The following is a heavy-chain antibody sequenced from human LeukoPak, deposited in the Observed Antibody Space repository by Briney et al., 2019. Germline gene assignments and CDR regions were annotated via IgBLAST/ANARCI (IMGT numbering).Heavy chain of an antibody. V-gene: IGHV4-4*07. CDR1: GDSISSYY. J-gene: IGHJ4*02. Sequence: PSEILSLTCIVSGDSISSYYWSWIRQPAGKGLEWIGRIYTSGSTNYNPSLKSRVTISVDTSKNQFSLKLSSVTAADTAVYYCARSGVGTVTTSGYWGQGTLVTVSS. CDR2: IYTSGST. D-gene: IGHD4-11*01. CDR3: ARSGVGTVTTSGY.